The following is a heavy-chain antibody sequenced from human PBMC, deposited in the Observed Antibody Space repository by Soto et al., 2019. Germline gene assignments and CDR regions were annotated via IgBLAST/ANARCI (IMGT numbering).Heavy chain of an antibody. CDR1: GFTFSSYA. CDR3: VKTYYYDSSGYYRRHFDY. J-gene: IGHJ4*02. Sequence: GGSLRLSCSASGFTFSSYAMHWVRQAPGKGLEYVSAISSNGGSTYYADSVKGRFTISRDNSKNTLYLQMSSLRAEDTAVYYCVKTYYYDSSGYYRRHFDYWGQGTLVTFSS. CDR2: ISSNGGST. D-gene: IGHD3-22*01. V-gene: IGHV3-64D*06.